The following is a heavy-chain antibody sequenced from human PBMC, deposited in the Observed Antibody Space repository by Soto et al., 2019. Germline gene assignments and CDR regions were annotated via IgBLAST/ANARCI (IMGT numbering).Heavy chain of an antibody. D-gene: IGHD4-17*01. CDR1: GFTFSSYG. Sequence: QVPLVESGGGVVQPGRSLRLSCAASGFTFSSYGMHWVRQAPGKGLEWVAVIWHDGSNKYYADSVKGRFTISRDNSQNTLYLQMNSLRVEDTAVFYCARAPDYGDYGVDFDYWGQGTLVTVSS. J-gene: IGHJ4*02. CDR3: ARAPDYGDYGVDFDY. V-gene: IGHV3-33*01. CDR2: IWHDGSNK.